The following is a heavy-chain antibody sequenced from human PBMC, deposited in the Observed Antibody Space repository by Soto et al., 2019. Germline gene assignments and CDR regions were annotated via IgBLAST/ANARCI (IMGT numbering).Heavy chain of an antibody. CDR2: ISAYNGNT. D-gene: IGHD3-3*01. Sequence: ASVKVSCKASGYTFTSYGISWVRQAPGQGREWMGWISAYNGNTNYAQKLQGRVTMTTDTSTSTAYMELRSLRSDATAVYYCAREDDFWSGYYSFDYWGQGTLVTVSS. J-gene: IGHJ4*02. CDR1: GYTFTSYG. V-gene: IGHV1-18*01. CDR3: AREDDFWSGYYSFDY.